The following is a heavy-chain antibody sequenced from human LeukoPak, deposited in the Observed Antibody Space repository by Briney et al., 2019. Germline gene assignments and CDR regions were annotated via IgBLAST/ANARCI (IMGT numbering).Heavy chain of an antibody. V-gene: IGHV3-30*04. CDR2: ISYDGSNK. Sequence: GRSLRLSCAASGFTFSSYAMHWVRQAPGKGLEWVAVISYDGSNKYYADSVKGRFTISRDNSKNTLYLQMNGLRAEDTAVYYCARGITPFDYWGQGTLVTVSS. CDR1: GFTFSSYA. CDR3: ARGITPFDY. D-gene: IGHD5-24*01. J-gene: IGHJ4*02.